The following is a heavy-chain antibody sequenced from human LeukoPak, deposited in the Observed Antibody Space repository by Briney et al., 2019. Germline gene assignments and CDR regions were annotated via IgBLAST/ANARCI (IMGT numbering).Heavy chain of an antibody. V-gene: IGHV3-21*04. Sequence: GGSLRLSCAASGFTFSSYSMNWVRQAPGKGLEWVSSISSSSIYKYYADSVKGRFTISRDNSRDTLYLQMNSLRAEDTAVYYCAIRGVSSNSLFDHWGQGTLVTVSS. D-gene: IGHD6-6*01. J-gene: IGHJ4*02. CDR2: ISSSSIYK. CDR3: AIRGVSSNSLFDH. CDR1: GFTFSSYS.